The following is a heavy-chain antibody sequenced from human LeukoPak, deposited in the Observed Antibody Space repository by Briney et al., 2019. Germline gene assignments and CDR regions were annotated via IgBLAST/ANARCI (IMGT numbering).Heavy chain of an antibody. V-gene: IGHV3-30-3*01. J-gene: IGHJ4*02. Sequence: GGSLRLSCAASGFTFSSYAMHWVRQAPGKGLEWVAVISYDGSNKYYADSVKGRFTISRDNSKNTLYLQMNSLRAEDTAMYYCARGFEIVATIPIDYWGQGTLVTVSS. D-gene: IGHD5-12*01. CDR2: ISYDGSNK. CDR3: ARGFEIVATIPIDY. CDR1: GFTFSSYA.